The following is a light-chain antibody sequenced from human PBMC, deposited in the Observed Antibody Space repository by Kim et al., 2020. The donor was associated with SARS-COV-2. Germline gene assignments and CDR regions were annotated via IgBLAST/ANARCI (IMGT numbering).Light chain of an antibody. CDR3: QSYDDNIWG. CDR2: EDH. Sequence: NFMLTQSHSVSESPGKTVIISCTRSSGSIVSDFVQWFQQRPGSSPTTVIYEDHKRPSGVPDRFSGSVDSSSNSASLTISGLRTEDEADYYCQSYDDNIWGFGGGTKLTVL. J-gene: IGLJ3*02. CDR1: SGSIVSDF. V-gene: IGLV6-57*01.